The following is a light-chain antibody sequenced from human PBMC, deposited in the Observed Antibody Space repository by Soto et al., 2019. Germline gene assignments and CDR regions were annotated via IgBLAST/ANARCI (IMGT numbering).Light chain of an antibody. V-gene: IGKV3-20*01. J-gene: IGKJ5*01. CDR3: QQYGSSPT. Sequence: EIVLTQSPGTLSLSPWEIATLSCRASQSVSSSYLAWYQQKPGQAPRLLIYGASSRATGIPDRFSGSGSGTDFTLTISRLEPEDFAVYYCQQYGSSPTFGQGTRLEIK. CDR1: QSVSSSY. CDR2: GAS.